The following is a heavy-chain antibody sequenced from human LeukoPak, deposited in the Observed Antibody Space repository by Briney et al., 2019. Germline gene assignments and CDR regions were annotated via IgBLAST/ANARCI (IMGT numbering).Heavy chain of an antibody. CDR1: GFTFSSNV. V-gene: IGHV3-23*01. CDR3: AKDGSTSWYY. CDR2: ISGDGGTT. J-gene: IGHJ4*02. Sequence: WGSLRLSCAASGFTFSSNVMSWVRQAPGKGLKWVAAISGDGGTTFYADSVKGRFTISRDTSNNMLYLQMSSLRVEDTAVYYCAKDGSTSWYYWGQGTLVTVSS. D-gene: IGHD6-13*01.